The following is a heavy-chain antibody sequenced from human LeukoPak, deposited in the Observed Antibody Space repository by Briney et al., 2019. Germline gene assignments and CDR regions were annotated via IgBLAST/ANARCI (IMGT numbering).Heavy chain of an antibody. CDR2: IRGTSDGT. D-gene: IGHD3-22*01. J-gene: IGHJ3*02. CDR3: AKEERVGYYDSSGQFRAFDI. CDR1: GFTFSSYA. Sequence: GGSLRLSCAASGFTFSSYAMSWVRQAPGKGLEWVSAIRGTSDGTYYADSVKGRFTISRDNSKNTLYLQMNSLRAEDTAVYYCAKEERVGYYDSSGQFRAFDIWGQGTMVTVSS. V-gene: IGHV3-23*01.